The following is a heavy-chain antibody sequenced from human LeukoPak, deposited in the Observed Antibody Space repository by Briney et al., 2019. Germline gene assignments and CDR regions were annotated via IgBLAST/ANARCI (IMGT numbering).Heavy chain of an antibody. D-gene: IGHD3-10*01. CDR3: AREVYYGSGNFYPYFDS. J-gene: IGHJ4*02. V-gene: IGHV3-66*02. CDR2: VYSGGNT. Sequence: GGSLRLSCAASGFTVSSNYMTWVRQAPGKGLEWVSIVYSGGNTYYADSVKGRFTISRDNSKDTLYLQMNSLRAEDTAVYYCAREVYYGSGNFYPYFDSWGQGTLVTVSS. CDR1: GFTVSSNY.